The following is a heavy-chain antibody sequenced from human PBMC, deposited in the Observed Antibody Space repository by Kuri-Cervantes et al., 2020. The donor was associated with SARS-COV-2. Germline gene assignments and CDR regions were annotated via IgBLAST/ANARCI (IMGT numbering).Heavy chain of an antibody. D-gene: IGHD6-13*01. CDR1: GHPMSSGNYY. J-gene: IGHJ6*03. Sequence: LRPSCTLPGHPMSSGNYYWSWIRQPAGKGLEWIGHIYTSGGTNYNPSLKSRVTISVDTSKNQFSLKLSSVTAAATAVYYCARDPSAAAGPYSYYYYMDVWGKGTTVTVSS. V-gene: IGHV4-61*09. CDR3: ARDPSAAAGPYSYYYYMDV. CDR2: IYTSGGT.